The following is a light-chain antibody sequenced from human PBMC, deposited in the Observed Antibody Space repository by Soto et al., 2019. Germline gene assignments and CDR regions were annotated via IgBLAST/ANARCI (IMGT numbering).Light chain of an antibody. V-gene: IGKV3-20*01. CDR3: HQYGASPLPVSSPLP. CDR1: QTVTGNY. J-gene: IGKJ4*01. Sequence: ENVLTQSPGTLSLSPGERATLSCRASQTVTGNYLAWYQQKPGQAPRLLGYGASSRATGIPDRFSGSGSGRDFTLIIACLAPEESAVSYCHQYGASPLPVSSPLPFGGETKVEIK. CDR2: GAS.